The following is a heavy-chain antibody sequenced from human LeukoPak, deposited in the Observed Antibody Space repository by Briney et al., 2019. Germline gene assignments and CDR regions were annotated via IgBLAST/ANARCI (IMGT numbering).Heavy chain of an antibody. Sequence: PSVKVSCKPSGYTFTTYSISWVRQAPGQGLEWMGWISAYNGKTNFAQRFQGRITMTTDTSTSTAYMELRSLRSDDTAVYYCARDGVWGNSFTDYWGQGTLVTVSS. J-gene: IGHJ4*02. V-gene: IGHV1-18*01. CDR3: ARDGVWGNSFTDY. D-gene: IGHD3-16*01. CDR1: GYTFTTYS. CDR2: ISAYNGKT.